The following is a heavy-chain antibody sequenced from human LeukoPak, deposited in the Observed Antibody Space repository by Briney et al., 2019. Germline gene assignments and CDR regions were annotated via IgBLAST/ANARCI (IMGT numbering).Heavy chain of an antibody. Sequence: PGGSLRLSCAASGFTFSNTWMSWVRQAPGKGLEWVGRNKTKTDGGTTDYAAPVKGRFTISRDDSKTTLYLQMNSLKTEDTAVYYCARDSYDSSGLFDYWGQGTLVTVSS. J-gene: IGHJ4*02. CDR2: NKTKTDGGTT. V-gene: IGHV3-15*01. D-gene: IGHD3-22*01. CDR3: ARDSYDSSGLFDY. CDR1: GFTFSNTW.